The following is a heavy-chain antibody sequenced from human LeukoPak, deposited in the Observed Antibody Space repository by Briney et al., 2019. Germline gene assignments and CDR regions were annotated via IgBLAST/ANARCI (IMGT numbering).Heavy chain of an antibody. V-gene: IGHV1-8*01. CDR3: ARWGGSNFYDSSGYVDY. CDR2: MNPNSGNT. J-gene: IGHJ4*02. CDR1: GYTFTSYD. D-gene: IGHD3-22*01. Sequence: GASVKVSCKASGYTFTSYDINWVRQAPGQGLEWMGWMNPNSGNTDCAQKFQGRVNMTRNTSISTAYMELSSLKSEDTAVYYCARWGGSNFYDSSGYVDYWGQGTLVTVSS.